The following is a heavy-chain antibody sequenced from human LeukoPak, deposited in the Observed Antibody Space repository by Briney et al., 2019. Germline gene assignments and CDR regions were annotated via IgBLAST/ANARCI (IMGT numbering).Heavy chain of an antibody. Sequence: PEGSLRLSCAASGFTFSSYGMHWVRQAPGKGLEWVAFIRYDGSNKYYADSVKGRFTISRDNSKNTLYLQMNSLRAGDTAVYYCAKQRRGIAVAGYFDYWGQGTLVTVSS. V-gene: IGHV3-30*02. J-gene: IGHJ4*02. CDR3: AKQRRGIAVAGYFDY. D-gene: IGHD6-19*01. CDR1: GFTFSSYG. CDR2: IRYDGSNK.